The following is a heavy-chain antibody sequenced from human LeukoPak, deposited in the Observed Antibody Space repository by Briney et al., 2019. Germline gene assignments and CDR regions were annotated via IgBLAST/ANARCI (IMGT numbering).Heavy chain of an antibody. D-gene: IGHD3-22*01. V-gene: IGHV3-30*18. CDR1: GFTFSNSG. J-gene: IGHJ4*02. CDR2: ISYDGSNK. CDR3: AKGSSNYYDSSGYGYYFDY. Sequence: GGSLRLSCAASGFTFSNSGMHWVRQAPGKGLEWVAVISYDGSNKYYVDSVKGRFTISRDNSKNTLYLQMNSLRAEDTAVYYCAKGSSNYYDSSGYGYYFDYWGQGTLVTVSS.